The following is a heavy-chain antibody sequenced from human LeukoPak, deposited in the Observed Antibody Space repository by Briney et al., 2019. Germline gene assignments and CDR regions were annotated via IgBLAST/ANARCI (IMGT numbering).Heavy chain of an antibody. CDR3: ARERPYYDFWSGYYPPPGAFDI. J-gene: IGHJ3*02. Sequence: GGSLRLSCAASGFTFSSYSMNWVRQAPGKGLEWVSSISSSSSYIYYADSVKGRFTISRDNAKNSLYLQMNSLRAEDTAVYYCARERPYYDFWSGYYPPPGAFDIWGQGTMVTVSS. CDR2: ISSSSSYI. CDR1: GFTFSSYS. V-gene: IGHV3-21*01. D-gene: IGHD3-3*01.